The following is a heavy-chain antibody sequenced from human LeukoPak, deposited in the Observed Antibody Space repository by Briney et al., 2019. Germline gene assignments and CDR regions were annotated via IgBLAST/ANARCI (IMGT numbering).Heavy chain of an antibody. V-gene: IGHV3-30-3*01. Sequence: GRSLRLSCAASGFTLSSYAMHWVRQAPGKGLEWVAVISYDGSNKYYADSVKGRFTISRDNSKNTLYLQMNSLRAEDTAVYYCAKADDDSPGYTNYFDYWGQGTLVTVSS. CDR3: AKADDDSPGYTNYFDY. J-gene: IGHJ4*02. D-gene: IGHD3-22*01. CDR2: ISYDGSNK. CDR1: GFTLSSYA.